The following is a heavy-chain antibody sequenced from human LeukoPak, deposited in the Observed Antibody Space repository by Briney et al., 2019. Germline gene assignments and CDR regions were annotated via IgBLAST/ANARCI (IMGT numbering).Heavy chain of an antibody. J-gene: IGHJ4*02. Sequence: GRSLRLSCAASGFTLSSYAMHWVRQAPGKGLEWVAVISYDGSNKYYADSVKGRFTISRDNSKNTLYLQMNSLRAEDTAVYYCARDRGTVADYWGQGTLVTVSS. CDR1: GFTLSSYA. D-gene: IGHD4-23*01. CDR3: ARDRGTVADY. V-gene: IGHV3-30-3*01. CDR2: ISYDGSNK.